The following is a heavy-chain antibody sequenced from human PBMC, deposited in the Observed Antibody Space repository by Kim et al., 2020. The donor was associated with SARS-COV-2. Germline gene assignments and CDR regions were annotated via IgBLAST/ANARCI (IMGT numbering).Heavy chain of an antibody. J-gene: IGHJ5*02. Sequence: ASVKVSCKASGYTFTGYYLHWVRQAPGQGLEWMGRINPFNGDTIYAQKFQGRVTMARDTSISTAYMDLNRLTSDDTAVYYCARDRDMVRGVSTEFNWFDPWGQGTLVTVSS. CDR1: GYTFTGYY. D-gene: IGHD3-10*01. V-gene: IGHV1-2*06. CDR2: INPFNGDT. CDR3: ARDRDMVRGVSTEFNWFDP.